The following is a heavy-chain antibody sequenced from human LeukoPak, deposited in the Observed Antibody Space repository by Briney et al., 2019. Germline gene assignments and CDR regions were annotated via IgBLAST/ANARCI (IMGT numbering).Heavy chain of an antibody. CDR1: GGSISSDY. Sequence: SETRSLTCTVSGGSISSDYWSWIRQPPGKGLEWIGYIYYSGITNYNPSLQSRVTISVDTSKNQFSLKLSSVTAADTAVYYCARLHDYSSGYYYFDYWGQGTLVTVSS. V-gene: IGHV4-59*08. D-gene: IGHD3-22*01. CDR2: IYYSGIT. J-gene: IGHJ4*02. CDR3: ARLHDYSSGYYYFDY.